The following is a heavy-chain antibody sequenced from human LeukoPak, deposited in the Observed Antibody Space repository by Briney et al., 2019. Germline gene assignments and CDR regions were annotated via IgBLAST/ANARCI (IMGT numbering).Heavy chain of an antibody. CDR2: IAVASGNT. V-gene: IGHV1-58*02. D-gene: IGHD3-22*01. Sequence: SVTVSCKASGFPFTSSSMQWVRQARGQRLEWIGWIAVASGNTNYAQKFQGRVTITRDMSTSTAYMELSSLRSEDTAVYYCAAVFGSGYYYYFDYWGQGTLVTVSS. CDR1: GFPFTSSS. J-gene: IGHJ4*02. CDR3: AAVFGSGYYYYFDY.